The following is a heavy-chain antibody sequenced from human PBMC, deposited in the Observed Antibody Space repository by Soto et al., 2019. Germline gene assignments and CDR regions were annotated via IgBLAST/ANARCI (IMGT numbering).Heavy chain of an antibody. CDR1: RLTVSGKKY. Sequence: DVQLVESGGGLIQPGGSLRLSCTVFRLTVSGKKYLAWVRQAPGKGLEWVSALYDVDGTYYADSVKGRFTTSGDSSKTSVYLQMNSLRPDDTAVYFCATWHQREHAYDIWGQGTAVTVSS. D-gene: IGHD1-1*01. J-gene: IGHJ3*02. CDR2: LYDVDGT. V-gene: IGHV3-53*01. CDR3: ATWHQREHAYDI.